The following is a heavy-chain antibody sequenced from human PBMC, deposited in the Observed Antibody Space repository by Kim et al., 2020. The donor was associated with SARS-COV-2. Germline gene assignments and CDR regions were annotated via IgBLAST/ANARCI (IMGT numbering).Heavy chain of an antibody. Sequence: SETLSLTCAVYGGSFSGYYWSWSRNPPGTGLEWIGEINHSGSTNYNPSLKSRVTISVDTSKTQFSLKLSSVPAAGTAVYYCARAPPPQERYSSSRYGKNWFDPWGQGTLVTVSS. J-gene: IGHJ5*02. CDR2: INHSGST. CDR3: ARAPPPQERYSSSRYGKNWFDP. CDR1: GGSFSGYY. D-gene: IGHD6-13*01. V-gene: IGHV4-34*01.